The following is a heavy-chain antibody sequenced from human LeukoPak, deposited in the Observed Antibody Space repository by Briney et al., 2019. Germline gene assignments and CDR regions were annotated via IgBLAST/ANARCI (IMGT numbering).Heavy chain of an antibody. CDR3: AREVVGSGHYDY. J-gene: IGHJ4*02. Sequence: GGSLRLSCAASGFTFTSYGISWVRQAPGQGLEWMGWISAYNGNTNYAQKLQGRVTMTTDTSTSTAYMELRSLRSDDTAVYYCAREVVGSGHYDYWGQGTLVTVSS. V-gene: IGHV1-18*01. D-gene: IGHD3-10*01. CDR1: GFTFTSYG. CDR2: ISAYNGNT.